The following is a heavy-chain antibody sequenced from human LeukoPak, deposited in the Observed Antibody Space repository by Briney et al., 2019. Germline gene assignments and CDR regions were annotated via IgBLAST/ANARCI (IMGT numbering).Heavy chain of an antibody. CDR3: ARHAAVEGSSGWSPLWWFDP. V-gene: IGHV4-59*08. D-gene: IGHD6-19*01. CDR2: MHHSGST. Sequence: SETLSLTCTVSGGSIRSYYWSWIRQPPGKGLEWIGYMHHSGSTKHNPYLKSRVTISVDTSKSQFSLKLSSVTAADTAVYYCARHAAVEGSSGWSPLWWFDPWGQGTLVTVSS. CDR1: GGSIRSYY. J-gene: IGHJ5*02.